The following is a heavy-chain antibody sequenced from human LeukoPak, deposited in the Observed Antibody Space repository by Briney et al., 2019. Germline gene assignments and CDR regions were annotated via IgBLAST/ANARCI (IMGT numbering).Heavy chain of an antibody. Sequence: GGSLRLSCAASGFTFSSYAMSWVRQATGNGLEWVSAISGSGGSTYYADSVKGRFTISRDNSKNTLYLQMNSLRAEDTAVYYCANVDTAMVIVDYWGQGTLVTVSS. CDR1: GFTFSSYA. D-gene: IGHD5-18*01. V-gene: IGHV3-23*01. CDR2: ISGSGGST. CDR3: ANVDTAMVIVDY. J-gene: IGHJ4*02.